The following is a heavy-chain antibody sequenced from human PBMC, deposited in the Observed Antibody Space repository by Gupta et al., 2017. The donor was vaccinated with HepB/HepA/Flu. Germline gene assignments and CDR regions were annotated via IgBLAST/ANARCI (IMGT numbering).Heavy chain of an antibody. CDR1: GGTFSSYA. Sequence: QVQLVQSGAEVKKPGSSVKVSCKASGGTFSSYAISWVRQAPGQGLEWMGRIIPSLGIANYAQKFQGRVTITADKSTSTAYMELSSLRSEETAVYYCAREITTGIAAAKHRSQTHAFDIWGQGTMVTVSS. D-gene: IGHD6-13*01. CDR3: AREITTGIAAAKHRSQTHAFDI. CDR2: IIPSLGIA. J-gene: IGHJ3*02. V-gene: IGHV1-69*04.